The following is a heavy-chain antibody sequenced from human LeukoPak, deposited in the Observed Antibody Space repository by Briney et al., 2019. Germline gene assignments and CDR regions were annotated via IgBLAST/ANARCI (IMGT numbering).Heavy chain of an antibody. Sequence: PSETLSLTCTVSGGSISSSSYYWGWIRQPPGKGLEWIGSIYYSGSTYYNPSLKSRVTISVDTSKNQCSLKLSSVPAADTAVYYCARHADSGLWFGELLHLDYWGQGTLVTVSS. CDR1: GGSISSSSYY. CDR3: ARHADSGLWFGELLHLDY. D-gene: IGHD3-10*01. V-gene: IGHV4-39*01. J-gene: IGHJ4*02. CDR2: IYYSGST.